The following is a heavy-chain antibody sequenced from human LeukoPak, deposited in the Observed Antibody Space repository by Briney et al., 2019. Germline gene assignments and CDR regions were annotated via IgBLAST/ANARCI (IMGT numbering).Heavy chain of an antibody. Sequence: PGGSLRLSCAASGFTFSSYSMNWVRQAPGKGLEWVSSISSSSSYIYYADSVKGRFTISRDNAKNSLYLQMNSLRAEDTAVYYCARVGAYCSGGSCPLQQYFQHWGQGTLVTVSS. V-gene: IGHV3-21*01. J-gene: IGHJ1*01. D-gene: IGHD2-15*01. CDR1: GFTFSSYS. CDR3: ARVGAYCSGGSCPLQQYFQH. CDR2: ISSSSSYI.